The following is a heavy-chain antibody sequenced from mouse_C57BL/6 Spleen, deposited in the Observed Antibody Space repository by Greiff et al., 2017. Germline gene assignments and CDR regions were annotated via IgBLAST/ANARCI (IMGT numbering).Heavy chain of an antibody. J-gene: IGHJ2*01. CDR1: GYTFTSYW. CDR2: IHPNSGST. Sequence: QVQLKQPGAELVKPGASVKLSCKASGYTFTSYWMHWVKQRPGQGLEWIGMIHPNSGSTNYNEKFKSKATLTVDKTSSTAYMQLNSLTSEDSAVYYCASELRYYYDYWGQGTTLTVSS. V-gene: IGHV1-64*01. D-gene: IGHD1-1*01. CDR3: ASELRYYYDY.